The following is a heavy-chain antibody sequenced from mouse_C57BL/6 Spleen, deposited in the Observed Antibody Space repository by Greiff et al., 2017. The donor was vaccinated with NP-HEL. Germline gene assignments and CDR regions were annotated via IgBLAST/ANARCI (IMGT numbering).Heavy chain of an antibody. D-gene: IGHD2-14*01. CDR1: GFTFSSYT. Sequence: EVKVEESGGGLVKPGGSLKLSCAASGFTFSSYTMSWVRQTPEKRLEWVATISGGGGNTYYPDSVKGRFTISRDNAKNTLYLQMSSLRSEDTALYYCARYSGYDGWFAYWGQGTLVTVSA. CDR3: ARYSGYDGWFAY. V-gene: IGHV5-9*01. CDR2: ISGGGGNT. J-gene: IGHJ3*01.